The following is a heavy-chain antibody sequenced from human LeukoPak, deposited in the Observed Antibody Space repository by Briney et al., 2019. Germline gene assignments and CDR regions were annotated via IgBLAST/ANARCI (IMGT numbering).Heavy chain of an antibody. Sequence: PSETLSLTCTVSGGSISSSSYYWGWIRQPPGKGGGWIGCIYYSGSTYYNPSLKSRVTISVDTSKNQFSLKLSSVTAADTAVYYCARGMGGGDYQYYFDYWGQGTLVTVSS. D-gene: IGHD2-21*02. CDR3: ARGMGGGDYQYYFDY. CDR2: IYYSGST. V-gene: IGHV4-39*07. J-gene: IGHJ4*02. CDR1: GGSISSSSYY.